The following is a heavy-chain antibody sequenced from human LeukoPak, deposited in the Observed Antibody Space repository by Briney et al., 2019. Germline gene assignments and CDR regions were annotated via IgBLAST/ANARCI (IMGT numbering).Heavy chain of an antibody. Sequence: GGSLRLSCVASGFTFSSYAMSWVRQAPGKGLEWVSAISGSGGSTTYADSVKGRFSISRDNAKNTLYLQMNSLRVEDTAVYYCARGRPHGNDYWGQGTLVTVSS. CDR1: GFTFSSYA. D-gene: IGHD4-23*01. CDR3: ARGRPHGNDY. J-gene: IGHJ4*02. CDR2: ISGSGGST. V-gene: IGHV3-23*01.